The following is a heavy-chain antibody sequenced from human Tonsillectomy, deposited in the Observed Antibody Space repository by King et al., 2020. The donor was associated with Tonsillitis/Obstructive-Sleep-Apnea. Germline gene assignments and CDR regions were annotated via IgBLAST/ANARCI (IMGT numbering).Heavy chain of an antibody. Sequence: QLQESGPGLVKPSETLSLTCIVSGGSISSSSYYWGWIRQPPGKGLEWIGSIYYSGGTSYKPSLKSRITISVDTSKNPFSLRLSSVTAADTAVYYCARHSAMTTGYFQHWGQGTLVTVSS. CDR3: ARHSAMTTGYFQH. D-gene: IGHD4-17*01. CDR2: IYYSGGT. J-gene: IGHJ1*01. CDR1: GGSISSSSYY. V-gene: IGHV4-39*01.